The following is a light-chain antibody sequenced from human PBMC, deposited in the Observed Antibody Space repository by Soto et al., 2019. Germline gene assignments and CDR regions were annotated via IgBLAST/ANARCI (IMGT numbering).Light chain of an antibody. V-gene: IGLV2-14*03. Sequence: QSALTQPASVSGSPGQSITISCTGASSDVGGYNYVSWYQHHPGKAPILIIYDVNNRPSGVSNRFSASKSDNTASLTISGLLADDEADYYCSSYASSGPYVFGTGTKLTVL. CDR1: SSDVGGYNY. CDR3: SSYASSGPYV. CDR2: DVN. J-gene: IGLJ1*01.